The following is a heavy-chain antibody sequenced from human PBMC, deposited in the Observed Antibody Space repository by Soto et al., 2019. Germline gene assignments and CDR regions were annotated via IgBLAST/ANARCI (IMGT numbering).Heavy chain of an antibody. CDR3: ARENFGTASFDY. V-gene: IGHV4-61*01. J-gene: IGHJ4*02. Sequence: SETLSLTCTVSGGSVNSGTYYWTWIRQPPGNGLEWIGNIYFSGITNYNSSLKSRVTISLDTSKNQFSLRLTSVTTADTAVYYCARENFGTASFDYWGQGTLVTVSS. CDR1: GGSVNSGTYY. D-gene: IGHD1-7*01. CDR2: IYFSGIT.